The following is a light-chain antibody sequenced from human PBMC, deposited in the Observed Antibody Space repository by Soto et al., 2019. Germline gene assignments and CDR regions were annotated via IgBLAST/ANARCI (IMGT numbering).Light chain of an antibody. V-gene: IGKV3D-15*01. CDR2: CAF. CDR1: QSVSSN. CDR3: QQYNKWPRIT. Sequence: EIVMTQSPATLSLSPGERATLSCRASQSVSSNLACYQQKPGHAPRRLIYCAFTRATGIPVRFSGSGSGTDFTLTISSLQSEDFAVYYCQQYNKWPRITFGQGTRLEIK. J-gene: IGKJ5*01.